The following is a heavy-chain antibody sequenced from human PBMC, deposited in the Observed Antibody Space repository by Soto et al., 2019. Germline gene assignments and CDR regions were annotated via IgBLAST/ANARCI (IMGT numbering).Heavy chain of an antibody. CDR1: GFTYNSYS. J-gene: IGHJ6*02. Sequence: PGGSLRLSCAASGFTYNSYSMNWVRQATGKGLEWVSYISSSSSTIYYADSVKGRFTISRDNAKNSLYLQMNSLRDEDTAVYYCARVLGNNWNDAHGMDVWGQGTTVTVCS. V-gene: IGHV3-48*02. CDR3: ARVLGNNWNDAHGMDV. CDR2: ISSSSSTI. D-gene: IGHD1-20*01.